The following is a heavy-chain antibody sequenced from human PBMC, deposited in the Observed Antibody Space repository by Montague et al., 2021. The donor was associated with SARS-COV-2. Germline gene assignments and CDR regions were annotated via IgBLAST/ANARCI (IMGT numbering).Heavy chain of an antibody. CDR2: VYYSGYT. V-gene: IGHV4-39*01. CDR1: GASVSSSDHY. CDR3: ARRRLREDYFDF. J-gene: IGHJ4*02. Sequence: SETLSLTCTVSGASVSSSDHYWGWIRQPPGKGLEWLGIVYYSGYTYYKPSVKGRVTISIDASKNQFSLKLNSLTATDTAIYHCARRRLREDYFDFWGQGTLLTVSS. D-gene: IGHD4-17*01.